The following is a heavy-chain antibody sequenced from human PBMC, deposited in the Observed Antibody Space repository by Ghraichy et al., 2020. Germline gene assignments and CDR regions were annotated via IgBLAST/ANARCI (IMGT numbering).Heavy chain of an antibody. Sequence: GGSLRLSCAASGFTFSSYAMSWVRQAPGKGLEWVSAISGSGGSTYYADSVKGRFTISRDNSKNTLYLQMNSLRAEDTAVYYCARLTTRVVVAATLGYWGQGTLVTVSS. J-gene: IGHJ4*02. V-gene: IGHV3-23*01. D-gene: IGHD2-15*01. CDR2: ISGSGGST. CDR3: ARLTTRVVVAATLGY. CDR1: GFTFSSYA.